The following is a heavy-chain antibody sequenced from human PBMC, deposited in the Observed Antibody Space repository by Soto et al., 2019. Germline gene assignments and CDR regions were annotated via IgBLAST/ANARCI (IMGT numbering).Heavy chain of an antibody. CDR2: IYSSGST. V-gene: IGHV4-61*01. CDR3: ATSHRFAFDI. Sequence: SETLSLTCSVSGGSVNSVNYYWSWIRQPPGKGLEWIGYIYSSGSTNYNPPLKSRVTISVDTSKNQLSLRLNSVTTADTAVYYCATSHRFAFDIGGQGTMVT. CDR1: GGSVNSVNYY. J-gene: IGHJ3*02.